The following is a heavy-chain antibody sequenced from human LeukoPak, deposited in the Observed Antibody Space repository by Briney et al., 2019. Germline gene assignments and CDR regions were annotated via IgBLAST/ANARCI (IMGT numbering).Heavy chain of an antibody. CDR3: ATDRKVGTWDHRFDY. CDR1: GFTFNNYW. Sequence: GGSLRLSCAASGFTFNNYWMMWVRQAPGKGLEWVANIREDGSEKNYVDSVKGRFTISRDNAKISLYLQMNSLRVEDTAVYYCATDRKVGTWDHRFDYWGQGTLVTVSS. V-gene: IGHV3-7*01. CDR2: IREDGSEK. D-gene: IGHD4-23*01. J-gene: IGHJ4*02.